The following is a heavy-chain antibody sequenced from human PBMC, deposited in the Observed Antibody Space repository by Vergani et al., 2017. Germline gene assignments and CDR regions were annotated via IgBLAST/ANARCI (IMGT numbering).Heavy chain of an antibody. CDR3: ARDLRLLYNRFDP. J-gene: IGHJ5*02. D-gene: IGHD1-14*01. CDR1: GFTFNQYG. V-gene: IGHV3-33*01. Sequence: QVQLVESGGGVVQPGRSLRLSCAASGFTFNQYGMHRVRQAPGKGLEWVAVTWHDGNNKQYADSVKGRFTISRDNSKSTMYLQMNSLRDEDTGVYYCARDLRLLYNRFDPWGQGTLVTVSS. CDR2: TWHDGNNK.